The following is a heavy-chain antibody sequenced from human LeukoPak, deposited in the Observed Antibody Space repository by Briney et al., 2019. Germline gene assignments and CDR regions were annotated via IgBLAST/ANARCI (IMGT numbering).Heavy chain of an antibody. CDR1: GFTFDDYA. D-gene: IGHD6-6*01. CDR3: AKDIVAYSSSTISIDY. CDR2: ISWDGGST. V-gene: IGHV3-43D*03. Sequence: GGSLRLSCAASGFTFDDYAMHWVRQAPGKGLEWVSLISWDGGSTYYADSVKGRFTISRDNSKNSLYLQMNSLRAEDTALYYCAKDIVAYSSSTISIDYWGQGTLVTVSS. J-gene: IGHJ4*02.